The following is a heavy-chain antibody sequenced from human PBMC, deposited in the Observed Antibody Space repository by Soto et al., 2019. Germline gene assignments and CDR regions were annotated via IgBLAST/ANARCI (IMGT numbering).Heavy chain of an antibody. CDR2: IYYSGST. V-gene: IGHV4-61*01. CDR3: ASGCSGGSCYSGVDY. D-gene: IGHD2-15*01. J-gene: IGHJ4*02. Sequence: SETLSLTCTVSGGSVSSGSYYWSRIRQPPGKGLEWIGYIYYSGSTNYNPSLKSRVTISVDTSKNQFSLKLSSVTAADTAVYYCASGCSGGSCYSGVDYWGQGTLVTVSS. CDR1: GGSVSSGSYY.